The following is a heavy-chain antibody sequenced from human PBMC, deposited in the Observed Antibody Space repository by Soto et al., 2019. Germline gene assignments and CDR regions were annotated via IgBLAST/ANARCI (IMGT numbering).Heavy chain of an antibody. D-gene: IGHD2-21*02. Sequence: GGSLRLSCAASGFTFSTYAMHWVRQAPGKGLEWVALISYDGSNTYYADSVKGRLTISRDNSKSTLYLQMNSLRAEDTAVYYCAKELAYCGGDCSPTYYYYYYGMDVWGQGTTVTVSS. CDR2: ISYDGSNT. CDR3: AKELAYCGGDCSPTYYYYYYGMDV. J-gene: IGHJ6*02. V-gene: IGHV3-30*18. CDR1: GFTFSTYA.